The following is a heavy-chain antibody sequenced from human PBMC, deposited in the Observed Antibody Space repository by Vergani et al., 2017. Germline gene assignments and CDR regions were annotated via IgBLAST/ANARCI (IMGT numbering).Heavy chain of an antibody. V-gene: IGHV3-64*01. Sequence: VQLVESGGGVVQPGRSLRLSCAASGFTFSSYAMHWVRQAPGKGLEYVSAISSNGGSTYYANSVKGRFTISRDNSKNTLYLQMGSLRAEDMAVYYCARAEDIVVVPAAIRYYYYGMDVWGQGP. D-gene: IGHD2-2*02. J-gene: IGHJ6*02. CDR3: ARAEDIVVVPAAIRYYYYGMDV. CDR2: ISSNGGST. CDR1: GFTFSSYA.